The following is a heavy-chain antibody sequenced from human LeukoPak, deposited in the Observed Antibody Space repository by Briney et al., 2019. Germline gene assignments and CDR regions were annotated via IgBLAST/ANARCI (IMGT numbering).Heavy chain of an antibody. CDR2: INQDGSEE. Sequence: GGSLRLSCGASGFSFSDYWMTWVRQAPGKGLEWVANINQDGSEEYYVASVKGRFTISRDNAKNSLYLQMTSLRAEDTAVYYCARDGAKSCSCGSCYLNWFDPWGQGTLVTVSS. V-gene: IGHV3-7*01. J-gene: IGHJ5*02. D-gene: IGHD2-15*01. CDR1: GFSFSDYW. CDR3: ARDGAKSCSCGSCYLNWFDP.